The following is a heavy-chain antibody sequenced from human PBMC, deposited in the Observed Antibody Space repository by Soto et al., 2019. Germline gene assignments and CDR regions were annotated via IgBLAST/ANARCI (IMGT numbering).Heavy chain of an antibody. CDR2: IYYSGIT. CDR3: ARGGGVYYFDY. CDR1: GGSISSYY. J-gene: IGHJ4*02. D-gene: IGHD2-8*02. Sequence: SETISLTCTVSGGSISSYYWSLIRQPPGKGLEWIGYIYYSGITDYNPSLKSRVTISVDTSKSQFSLKLSSVTAADTAVYYCARGGGVYYFDYWGQGTLVTVS. V-gene: IGHV4-59*01.